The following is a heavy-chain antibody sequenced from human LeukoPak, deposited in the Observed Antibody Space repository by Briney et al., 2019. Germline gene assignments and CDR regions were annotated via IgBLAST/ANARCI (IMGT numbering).Heavy chain of an antibody. D-gene: IGHD1-26*01. J-gene: IGHJ4*02. CDR2: IIPIFGTA. Sequence: SVKVSCKASGGTFSSSAISWVRQAPGHGLEWMGGIIPIFGTANYAQKFQGRVTITADESTSTAYMELSSLRSEDTAVYYCAREAGSGSYYPYWGQGTLVTVSS. CDR1: GGTFSSSA. CDR3: AREAGSGSYYPY. V-gene: IGHV1-69*13.